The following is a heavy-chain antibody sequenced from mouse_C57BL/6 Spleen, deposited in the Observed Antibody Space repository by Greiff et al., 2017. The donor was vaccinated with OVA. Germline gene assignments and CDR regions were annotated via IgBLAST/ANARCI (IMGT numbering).Heavy chain of an antibody. Sequence: EVQLQQSGPVLVKPGASVKMSCKASGYTFTDYYMNWVKQSHGKSLEWIGVINPYNGGTSYNQKFKGKATLTVDKSSSTAYMELNSLTSEDSAVYYCASYSSGYWFAYWGQGTLVTVSA. CDR1: GYTFTDYY. V-gene: IGHV1-19*01. CDR2: INPYNGGT. D-gene: IGHD3-2*02. CDR3: ASYSSGYWFAY. J-gene: IGHJ3*01.